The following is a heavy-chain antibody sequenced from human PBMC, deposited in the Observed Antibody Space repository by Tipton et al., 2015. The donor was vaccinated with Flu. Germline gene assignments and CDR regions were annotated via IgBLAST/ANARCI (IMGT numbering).Heavy chain of an antibody. J-gene: IGHJ4*02. CDR2: ISASGGSI. D-gene: IGHD5/OR15-5a*01. CDR1: GFSSGSSA. CDR3: AKPSGVWPFSPYYFEY. Sequence: CAGSGFSSGSSAMSWVRQAPGKGLEWVSHISASGGSIYYLNSVKGRFTISRDSSKNTLFLQMNSLRADDTAVYYCAKPSGVWPFSPYYFEYWGQGTLVTVSS. V-gene: IGHV3-23*01.